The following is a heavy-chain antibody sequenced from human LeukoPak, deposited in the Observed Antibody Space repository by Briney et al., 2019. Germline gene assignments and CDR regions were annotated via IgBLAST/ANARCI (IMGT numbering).Heavy chain of an antibody. CDR1: GCSISSSSYY. J-gene: IGHJ4*02. CDR3: ASGSLAWFDFDY. V-gene: IGHV4-39*01. Sequence: PSETLSLTCTVSGCSISSSSYYWGWIRQPPGKGLEWIGSICYSGSTYNNPSLKSRVTISVATSKNQFSLKLSSVTAADTAVYYCASGSLAWFDFDYWGQGTLVTVSS. D-gene: IGHD3-3*01. CDR2: ICYSGST.